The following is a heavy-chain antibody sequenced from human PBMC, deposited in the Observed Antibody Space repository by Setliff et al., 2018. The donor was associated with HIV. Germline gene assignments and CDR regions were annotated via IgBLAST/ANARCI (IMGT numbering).Heavy chain of an antibody. J-gene: IGHJ6*02. D-gene: IGHD1-1*01. V-gene: IGHV1-18*01. CDR2: ISTYIDKT. CDR3: ASPRYFLGIGSRDYYGMDV. Sequence: ASVKVSCKTSGSTFTSYGISWVRQAPGQGLEWMGWISTYIDKTNYAQKLQGRVTMTTDTSTSTAYMELRSLRSDDTAVYYCASPRYFLGIGSRDYYGMDVWGQGTTVTVSS. CDR1: GSTFTSYG.